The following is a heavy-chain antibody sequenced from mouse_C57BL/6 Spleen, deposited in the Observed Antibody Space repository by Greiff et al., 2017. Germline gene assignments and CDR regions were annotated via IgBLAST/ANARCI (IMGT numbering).Heavy chain of an antibody. CDR1: GYAFTNYL. J-gene: IGHJ4*01. CDR3: ARVGGGLGGMCY. V-gene: IGHV1-54*01. D-gene: IGHD3-3*01. CDR2: INPGSGGT. Sequence: VQLQQSGAELVRPGTSVKVSCKASGYAFTNYLIEWVKQRPGQGLEWIGVINPGSGGTNYNEKFKGKATLTADKSSSTAYMQLSSLPSEESSVYFCARVGGGLGGMCYWGQRTSVTVSS.